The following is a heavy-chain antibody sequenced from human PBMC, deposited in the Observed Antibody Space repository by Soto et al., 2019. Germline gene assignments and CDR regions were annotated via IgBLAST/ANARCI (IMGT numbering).Heavy chain of an antibody. CDR2: IYYSGST. J-gene: IGHJ4*02. Sequence: PSETLSLTFTVSGGSISSSSYYGGWIRQPPGKGLEWIGSIYYSGSTYYNLSLRSRVTISVDTSKNQFSLKLSSVTAADTAVYYCARQTWSDYYGSGSPTFDYWGQGNRVTVS. V-gene: IGHV4-39*01. CDR3: ARQTWSDYYGSGSPTFDY. CDR1: GGSISSSSYY. D-gene: IGHD3-10*01.